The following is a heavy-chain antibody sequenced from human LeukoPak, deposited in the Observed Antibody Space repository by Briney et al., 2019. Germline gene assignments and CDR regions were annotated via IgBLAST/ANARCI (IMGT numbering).Heavy chain of an antibody. Sequence: GGSLRLSCAASGFTFSSYAMSWVRQAAGKGLEWVSGISGSAATTYYADSAKGRFTISRDNSKNRLYLQMNSLRVEDTAVYYCAKSVGIIRRGAFDIWGQGTMVTVSS. CDR3: AKSVGIIRRGAFDI. CDR2: ISGSAATT. J-gene: IGHJ3*02. CDR1: GFTFSSYA. D-gene: IGHD3-10*01. V-gene: IGHV3-23*01.